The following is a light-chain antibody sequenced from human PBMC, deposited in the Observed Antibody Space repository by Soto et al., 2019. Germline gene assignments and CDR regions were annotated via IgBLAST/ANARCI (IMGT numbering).Light chain of an antibody. Sequence: DIQVTQSPSSLSASVEDRVTITCRASQGMRNDLGWYQQKPGKAPKRLIYAASSLQSGVPSRFSGIGSGTEFTLTVSSLQPEDFATSYCLQQSSYPPLTFGGGTKVEIK. CDR3: LQQSSYPPLT. J-gene: IGKJ4*02. CDR1: QGMRND. V-gene: IGKV1-17*01. CDR2: AAS.